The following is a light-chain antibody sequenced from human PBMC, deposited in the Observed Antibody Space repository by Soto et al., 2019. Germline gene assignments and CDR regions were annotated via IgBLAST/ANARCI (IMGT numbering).Light chain of an antibody. J-gene: IGLJ2*01. CDR3: GTWDNSLSGVI. Sequence: SVLTQPPSVSAAPGQKVSISCSGSSSNIESNYVSWYQHLPGTAPRLLIYDNDKRPSGIPDRFSGSKSGTSATLGITGLQTGDEADYYCGTWDNSLSGVIFGGGTQLTVL. V-gene: IGLV1-51*01. CDR2: DND. CDR1: SSNIESNY.